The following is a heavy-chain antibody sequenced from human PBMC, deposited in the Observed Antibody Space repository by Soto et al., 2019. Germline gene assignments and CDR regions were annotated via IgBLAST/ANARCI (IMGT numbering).Heavy chain of an antibody. CDR3: AGEPMFAGYYYYLDV. CDR2: ISSSSSYI. J-gene: IGHJ6*03. Sequence: GGSLRLSCAASGFTFSSYSMNWVRQAPGKGLEWVSSISSSSSYIYYADSVKGRFTISRDNAKNSLYLQMNSLRAEDTAVYYCAGEPMFAGYYYYLDVWGKGTTVTVSS. V-gene: IGHV3-21*01. CDR1: GFTFSSYS. D-gene: IGHD2-21*01.